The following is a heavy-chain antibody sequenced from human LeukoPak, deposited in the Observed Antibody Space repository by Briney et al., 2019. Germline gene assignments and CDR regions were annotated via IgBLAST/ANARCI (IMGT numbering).Heavy chain of an antibody. CDR2: IISSSSYI. J-gene: IGHJ5*02. V-gene: IGHV3-21*01. D-gene: IGHD6-13*01. CDR1: GFTFSSYS. CDR3: ARAGSSSWYGVGWFDP. Sequence: GGSLRLSCAASGFTFSSYSMNWVRQAPGKGLEWVSSIISSSSYIYYADSVKGRFTISRDNAKNSLYLQMNSLRAEDTAVYYCARAGSSSWYGVGWFDPWGQGTLVTVSS.